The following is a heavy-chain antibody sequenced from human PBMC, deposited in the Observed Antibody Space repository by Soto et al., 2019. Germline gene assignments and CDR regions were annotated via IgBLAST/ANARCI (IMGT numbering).Heavy chain of an antibody. D-gene: IGHD6-13*01. CDR2: MNPNSGNT. J-gene: IGHJ6*02. V-gene: IGHV1-8*01. CDR3: ARGWSSSWYWGGYGMDV. Sequence: QVQLVQSGAEVKKPGASVKVSCKASGYTFTSYDINWVRQATGQGLEWMGWMNPNSGNTGYAQKFQGRVTMTRNTSISTAYMELSSLRSEDTAVYYCARGWSSSWYWGGYGMDVWGQGTTVTVSS. CDR1: GYTFTSYD.